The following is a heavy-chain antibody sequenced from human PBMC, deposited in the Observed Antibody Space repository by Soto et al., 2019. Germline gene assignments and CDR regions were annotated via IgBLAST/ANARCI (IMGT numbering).Heavy chain of an antibody. Sequence: SETLSLTCAVYGGSFSGYYWSWIRQPPGKGLEWIGSIYYSGSTNYNPSLKSRVTISVDKSKSQFSLELSSVTAADTAVYYCARQRIVWFGELLGWFDPWGQGTLVTVPQ. D-gene: IGHD3-10*01. CDR1: GGSFSGYY. CDR2: IYYSGST. CDR3: ARQRIVWFGELLGWFDP. V-gene: IGHV4-34*01. J-gene: IGHJ5*02.